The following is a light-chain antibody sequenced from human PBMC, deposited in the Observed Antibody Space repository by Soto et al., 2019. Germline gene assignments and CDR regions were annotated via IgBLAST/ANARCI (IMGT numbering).Light chain of an antibody. J-gene: IGLJ1*01. CDR3: SSYTRNSTPYV. CDR1: SSDVGGYNY. Sequence: QSALTQPAYVSGSPGQSITISFTGTSSDVGGYNYVSWYQQHPGKAPKRMIDEVSHRPSGVSHRFSCSKAGNTSSLTISRHQAEDAAASYSSSYTRNSTPYVFGTGTKVTVL. CDR2: EVS. V-gene: IGLV2-14*01.